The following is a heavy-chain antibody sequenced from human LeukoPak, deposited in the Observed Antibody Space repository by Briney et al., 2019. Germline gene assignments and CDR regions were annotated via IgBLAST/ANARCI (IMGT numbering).Heavy chain of an antibody. CDR3: ARCPYDSTGYYSVPSHLDY. CDR2: IKQDGSAK. V-gene: IGHV3-7*01. J-gene: IGHJ4*02. Sequence: GGSLRLSCTASGLPFSSYEMNWVRQAPGKGLEWVANIKQDGSAKYYVDSLRGRFSISRDNVKNSLFLQMNSLSAEDAAVYYCARCPYDSTGYYSVPSHLDYWGQGTLVTVSS. CDR1: GLPFSSYE. D-gene: IGHD3-22*01.